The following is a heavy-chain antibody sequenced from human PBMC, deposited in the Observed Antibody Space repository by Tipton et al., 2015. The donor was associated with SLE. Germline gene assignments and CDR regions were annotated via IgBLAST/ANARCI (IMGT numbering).Heavy chain of an antibody. J-gene: IGHJ3*02. D-gene: IGHD1-26*01. Sequence: TLSLTCTVSCGSITNHYWNWIRQPPGKGLEWIGYIHYSGTTHDNPSLKSRVTMSVDMSKNQFSLRLTSVTAADTAVYYCARTLGAIAHTVYDAFDIWGQGKMVTVSS. V-gene: IGHV4-59*11. CDR3: ARTLGAIAHTVYDAFDI. CDR2: IHYSGTT. CDR1: CGSITNHY.